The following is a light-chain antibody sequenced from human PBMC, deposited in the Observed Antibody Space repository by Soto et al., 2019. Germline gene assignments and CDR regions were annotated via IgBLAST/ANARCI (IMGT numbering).Light chain of an antibody. CDR2: DAS. J-gene: IGKJ1*01. CDR3: QQYNIYPWT. Sequence: DIQMTQSPSTLAASVGDTVSISFRASESIDNRLAWYQQRTGKAPKYLIYDASTLASGAPSRFRGSGSGTEFTLSISRLQPDDFATYYCQQYNIYPWTFGQGTKVDIK. V-gene: IGKV1-5*01. CDR1: ESIDNR.